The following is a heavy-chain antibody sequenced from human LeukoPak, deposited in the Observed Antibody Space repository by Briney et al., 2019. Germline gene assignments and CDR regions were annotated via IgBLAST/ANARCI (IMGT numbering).Heavy chain of an antibody. CDR2: IYYSGST. V-gene: IGHV4-59*08. CDR3: ARHIIKPMDTAMAHDAFDI. Sequence: SETLSLTCTVSGGSISSYYWSWIRQPPGKGLEWIGYIYYSGSTNYNPSLKSRVTISVDTSKNQFSLKLSSVTAADTAVYYCARHIIKPMDTAMAHDAFDIWGQGTMVTVSS. D-gene: IGHD5-18*01. J-gene: IGHJ3*02. CDR1: GGSISSYY.